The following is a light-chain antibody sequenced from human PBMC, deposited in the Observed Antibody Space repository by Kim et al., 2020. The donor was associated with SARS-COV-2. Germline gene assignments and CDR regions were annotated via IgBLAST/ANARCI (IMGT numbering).Light chain of an antibody. Sequence: AIRMTQSPSSLSASTGDRVTITCRADQGISSYLAWYQQKPGKAPKLLISAASTLQSGVPSRFSGSGSGTDFTLTISCLQSEDFATYYCQQYYSYPQTFGQGTKVDIK. CDR3: QQYYSYPQT. J-gene: IGKJ1*01. CDR2: AAS. CDR1: QGISSY. V-gene: IGKV1-8*01.